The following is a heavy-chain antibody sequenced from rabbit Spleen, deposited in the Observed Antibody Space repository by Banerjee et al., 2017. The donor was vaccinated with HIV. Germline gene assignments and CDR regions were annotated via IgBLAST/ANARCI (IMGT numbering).Heavy chain of an antibody. Sequence: QSLEESGGGLVQPEGSLTLTCKASGLDFSSSYYMCWVRQAPGKGLELIACIYTSSGGTDYASWAKGRFTISKTSSTTVTLQMTSLTAADTATYFCARRGAGYGGYDYLGLWGPGTLVTVS. CDR2: IYTSSGGT. D-gene: IGHD6-1*01. CDR3: ARRGAGYGGYDYLGL. V-gene: IGHV1S40*01. CDR1: GLDFSSSYY. J-gene: IGHJ4*01.